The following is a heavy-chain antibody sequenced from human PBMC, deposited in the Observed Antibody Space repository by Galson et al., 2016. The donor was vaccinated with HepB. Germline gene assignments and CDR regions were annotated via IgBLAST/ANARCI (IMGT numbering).Heavy chain of an antibody. V-gene: IGHV1-46*01. D-gene: IGHD6-19*01. CDR3: ARSPQWLEHFDY. Sequence: SVKVSCKASGYTFTNYYMHWVRQAPRQGLQWMGIINPTGSSTSYAQKFQGRVTLTRDTSTSTVYMEQSSLRSEDTAVYYCARSPQWLEHFDYWGQGTLVTVSS. CDR1: GYTFTNYY. J-gene: IGHJ4*02. CDR2: INPTGSST.